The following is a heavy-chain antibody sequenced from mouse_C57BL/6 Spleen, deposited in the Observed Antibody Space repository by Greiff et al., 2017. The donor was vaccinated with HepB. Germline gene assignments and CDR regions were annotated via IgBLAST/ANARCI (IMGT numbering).Heavy chain of an antibody. Sequence: QVQLKESGAELVRPGASVKLSCKASGYTFTDYYINWVKQRPGQGLEWIARIYPGSGNTYYNEKFKGKATLTAEKSSSTAYMQLSSLTSEDSAVYFCARPITTVVDYYAMDYWGQGTSVTVSS. CDR2: IYPGSGNT. V-gene: IGHV1-76*01. CDR1: GYTFTDYY. J-gene: IGHJ4*01. D-gene: IGHD1-1*01. CDR3: ARPITTVVDYYAMDY.